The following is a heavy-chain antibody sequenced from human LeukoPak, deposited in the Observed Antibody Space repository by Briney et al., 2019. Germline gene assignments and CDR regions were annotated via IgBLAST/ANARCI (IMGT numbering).Heavy chain of an antibody. V-gene: IGHV3-23*01. Sequence: GGSLRLSCAPSGFTFDNFAMTWVRQAPGKGLEWVSAIGGSGGSTYYADSVKGRFTISRDNSKNTLYLQMNSLRAEDTAVYYCATDPYNWIGDAFDIWGQGAMVTVSS. J-gene: IGHJ3*02. CDR3: ATDPYNWIGDAFDI. D-gene: IGHD1-20*01. CDR1: GFTFDNFA. CDR2: IGGSGGST.